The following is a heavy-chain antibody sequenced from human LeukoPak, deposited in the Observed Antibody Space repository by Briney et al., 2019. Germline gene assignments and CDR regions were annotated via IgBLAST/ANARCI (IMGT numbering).Heavy chain of an antibody. CDR1: GGSISSSNW. CDR3: ARDFYDSSGYGANDAFDI. V-gene: IGHV4-4*02. D-gene: IGHD3-22*01. Sequence: PSETLSLTCAVSGGSISSSNWWSWVRQPPGKGLEWIGEIYHSGSTNYNPSLKSRVTISVDKSKNQFSLKLSSVTAADTAVYYCARDFYDSSGYGANDAFDIWGQGTMVTVSS. CDR2: IYHSGST. J-gene: IGHJ3*02.